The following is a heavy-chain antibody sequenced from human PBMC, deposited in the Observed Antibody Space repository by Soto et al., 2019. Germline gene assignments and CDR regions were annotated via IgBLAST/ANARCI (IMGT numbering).Heavy chain of an antibody. CDR1: GGSISTYF. Sequence: SETLSLTCTVSGGSISTYFWSWIRQPPGKGLEWIGYIYYSGSTNYNPSLKSRVTISVDTSKNQFSLKLSSVTAADTAVYYCGAGADSGSYYKRYYYYGMDVWGQGTTVTVS. CDR3: GAGADSGSYYKRYYYYGMDV. D-gene: IGHD3-10*01. CDR2: IYYSGST. J-gene: IGHJ6*02. V-gene: IGHV4-59*01.